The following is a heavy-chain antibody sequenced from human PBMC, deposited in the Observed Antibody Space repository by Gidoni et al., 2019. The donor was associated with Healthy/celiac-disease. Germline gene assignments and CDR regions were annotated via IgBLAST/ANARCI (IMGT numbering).Heavy chain of an antibody. D-gene: IGHD3-10*01. Sequence: QLQLQESGPGLVKPSETLSLTCTVSGGSIRSSSYYWGWIRQPPGKGLEWIGSIYYSGSTYYNPSLKSRVTISVDTSKNQFSLKLSSVTAADTAVYYCARRAYGSGRSGVDYWGQGTLVTVSS. CDR1: GGSIRSSSYY. V-gene: IGHV4-39*01. CDR3: ARRAYGSGRSGVDY. CDR2: IYYSGST. J-gene: IGHJ4*02.